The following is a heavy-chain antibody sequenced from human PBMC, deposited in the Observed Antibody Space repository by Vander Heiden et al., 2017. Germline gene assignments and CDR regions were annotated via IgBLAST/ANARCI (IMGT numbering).Heavy chain of an antibody. CDR2: FEPEDGET. CDR3: ATAYEILTGYYGFDY. J-gene: IGHJ4*02. CDR1: GYTPHELS. D-gene: IGHD3-9*01. Sequence: QALHVQPGAEVNNPWESVQVPLHVAGYTPHELSMYWGRQAPGKGLEGMGGFEPEDGETIYAQKFQGRVTMTEDTSTDTAYMELISLISEDTVVYYYATAYEILTGYYGFDYWGQGTLVTVSS. V-gene: IGHV1-24*01.